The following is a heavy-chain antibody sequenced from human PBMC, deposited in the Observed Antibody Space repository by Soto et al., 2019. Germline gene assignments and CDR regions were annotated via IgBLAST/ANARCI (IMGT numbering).Heavy chain of an antibody. CDR3: AHRGSWDWFDP. CDR1: GFSLSTSGVG. V-gene: IGHV2-5*02. Sequence: QITLKESGPTLVKPTQTLTLTCTFSGFSLSTSGVGVGWIRQPPGKALEWLALTYWDDDKRYSPSLKSRLTITKDTSKSQVVLTMTTMDPVDTAAYYCAHRGSWDWFDPWGQGTLVTVSS. D-gene: IGHD6-13*01. CDR2: TYWDDDK. J-gene: IGHJ5*02.